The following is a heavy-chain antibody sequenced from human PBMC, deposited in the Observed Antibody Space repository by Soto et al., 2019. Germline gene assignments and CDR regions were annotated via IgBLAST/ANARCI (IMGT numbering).Heavy chain of an antibody. CDR3: ARQDRAAGEDY. CDR1: GXTFTNHW. J-gene: IGHJ4*02. D-gene: IGHD6-13*01. V-gene: IGHV5-51*01. Sequence: GESLKISCKGSGXTFTNHWIAWVRQMPGKGLEWMGIIYPADSDTRYSPSFQGQVTISADKSISTAYVQWSSLKASDTAMYYCARQDRAAGEDYWGQGTPVTVSS. CDR2: IYPADSDT.